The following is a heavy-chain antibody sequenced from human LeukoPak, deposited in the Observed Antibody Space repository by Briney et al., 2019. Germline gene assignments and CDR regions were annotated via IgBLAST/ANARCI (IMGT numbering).Heavy chain of an antibody. J-gene: IGHJ5*02. Sequence: PSETLSLTCTVSGGSISTNSYYWGWLRQPPGKGLKWIGSIYYSGSTYYNPSLKSRVNIAVDTSKNQFSLKLTSVTAADTAVYSCARSQFYGSGSYQGRWFDPWGQGTLVTVSS. CDR3: ARSQFYGSGSYQGRWFDP. CDR1: GGSISTNSYY. CDR2: IYYSGST. D-gene: IGHD3-10*01. V-gene: IGHV4-39*07.